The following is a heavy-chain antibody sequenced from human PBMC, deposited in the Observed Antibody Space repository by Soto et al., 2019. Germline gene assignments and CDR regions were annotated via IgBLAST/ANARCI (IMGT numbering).Heavy chain of an antibody. CDR1: GGSISSSNW. J-gene: IGHJ6*02. CDR2: IRHNGIT. Sequence: QVQLQESGPGLVKPSGTLSLTCAVSGGSISSSNWWSWVRQPPGKGLEWIGEIRHNGITNYNPSLKSRVTISVDKSKNQLSLNLSSVTAADTALYYCARDRDSSDTGGMDVWGQGTTVTVSS. V-gene: IGHV4-4*02. CDR3: ARDRDSSDTGGMDV. D-gene: IGHD3-22*01.